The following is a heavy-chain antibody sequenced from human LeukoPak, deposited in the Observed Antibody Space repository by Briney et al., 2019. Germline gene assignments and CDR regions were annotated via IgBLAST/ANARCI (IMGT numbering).Heavy chain of an antibody. V-gene: IGHV4-30-2*01. CDR2: IYHSGST. CDR1: GGSISSGGYS. Sequence: SETLSLTCAVSGGSISSGGYSWSWIRQPPGKGLEWIGYIYHSGSTYYNPSLKSRVTISVDRSKNQFSLKLSSVTAADTAVYYCARGKGGVRGVIHYCYYYGMDVWGKGTTVTVSS. J-gene: IGHJ6*04. CDR3: ARGKGGVRGVIHYCYYYGMDV. D-gene: IGHD3-10*01.